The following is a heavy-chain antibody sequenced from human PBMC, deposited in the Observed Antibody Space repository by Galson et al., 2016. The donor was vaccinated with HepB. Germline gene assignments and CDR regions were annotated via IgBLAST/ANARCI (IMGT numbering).Heavy chain of an antibody. CDR3: ARNDYSQSGDYYNYYGMDV. CDR1: GYTFTSYG. D-gene: IGHD4-11*01. J-gene: IGHJ6*02. Sequence: SVKVSCKASGYTFTSYGISWVRQAPGQGLEWMGWISPYNANTNSGQKLQDRVTMTADTFTNTAYMELRSLKSDDTAVYYCARNDYSQSGDYYNYYGMDVWGQGTTVTASS. CDR2: ISPYNANT. V-gene: IGHV1-18*01.